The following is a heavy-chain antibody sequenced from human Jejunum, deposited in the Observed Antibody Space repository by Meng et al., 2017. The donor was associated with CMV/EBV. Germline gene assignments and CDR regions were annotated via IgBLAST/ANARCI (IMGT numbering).Heavy chain of an antibody. CDR1: GHTFTDHN. CDR2: ISLGNGQT. Sequence: QLHTLQAVGEVKKPGASVQISVTTLGHTFTDHNVGWVRQAPGQGIEWVGWISLGNGQTVYGHKLQGRVTVTTDTSTSTAYMELRSLRSDDTAMYYCARDVWGFDYWGQGTLVTVSS. J-gene: IGHJ4*02. D-gene: IGHD7-27*01. CDR3: ARDVWGFDY. V-gene: IGHV1-18*04.